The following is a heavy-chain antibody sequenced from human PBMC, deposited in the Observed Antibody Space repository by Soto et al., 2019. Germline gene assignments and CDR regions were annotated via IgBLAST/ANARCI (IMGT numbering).Heavy chain of an antibody. Sequence: EVQLLESGGGLVQPGGSLRLSCAASGVTFSTYAMSWVRQAPGKGLEWVSGMSGSGGSTYYADSVKGRFNISRDNSKNTLYLQMNSLRAEDTAVYYCMNLYSYGSGSYYKWGQGTLVTVSS. D-gene: IGHD3-10*01. CDR1: GVTFSTYA. J-gene: IGHJ4*02. CDR3: MNLYSYGSGSYYK. V-gene: IGHV3-23*01. CDR2: MSGSGGST.